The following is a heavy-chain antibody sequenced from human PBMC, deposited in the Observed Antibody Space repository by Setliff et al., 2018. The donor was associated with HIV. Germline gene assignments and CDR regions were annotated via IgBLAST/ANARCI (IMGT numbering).Heavy chain of an antibody. CDR1: GGTIRSSPYY. Sequence: KPSETLSLTCTVSGGTIRSSPYYWGWIRQPPGKGLEWIGHMYYSGSTNLNPSLKSRVTISVDTSKNNFSLKLTSVTAADTAVYYCARLEALWLSGTHPTSDESWGQGTLVTVSS. J-gene: IGHJ5*02. V-gene: IGHV4-39*01. D-gene: IGHD1-26*01. CDR3: ARLEALWLSGTHPTSDES. CDR2: MYYSGST.